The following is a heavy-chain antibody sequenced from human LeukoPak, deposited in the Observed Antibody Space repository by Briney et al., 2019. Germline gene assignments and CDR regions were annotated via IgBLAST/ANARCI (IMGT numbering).Heavy chain of an antibody. CDR2: ISAYNGNT. Sequence: ASVKVSCKASGYTFTSYGISWVRQAPGQGLEWMGWISAYNGNTNYAQKLQGRVTMTTDTSTSTAYMELRSLRSDDTAVYYCGRVFQPQQLVGWYFDYWGQGTLVTVSS. D-gene: IGHD6-13*01. CDR1: GYTFTSYG. J-gene: IGHJ4*02. CDR3: GRVFQPQQLVGWYFDY. V-gene: IGHV1-18*01.